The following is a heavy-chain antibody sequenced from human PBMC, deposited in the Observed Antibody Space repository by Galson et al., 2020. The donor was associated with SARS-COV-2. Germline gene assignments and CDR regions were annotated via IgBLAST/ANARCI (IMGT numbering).Heavy chain of an antibody. Sequence: ETSETLSLTCTVPGGSITTTGYYWGWIRQPPGKGLEWITNIYYSRNTNYNPSLKSRVTVSVDTSKNQFSPKLGSLTAADTAVYYCARSNVDHWGVVGTTWFAAWGQGTLVTVSS. V-gene: IGHV4-39*01. D-gene: IGHD2-21*01. CDR2: IYYSRNT. CDR3: ARSNVDHWGVVGTTWFAA. CDR1: GGSITTTGYY. J-gene: IGHJ5*02.